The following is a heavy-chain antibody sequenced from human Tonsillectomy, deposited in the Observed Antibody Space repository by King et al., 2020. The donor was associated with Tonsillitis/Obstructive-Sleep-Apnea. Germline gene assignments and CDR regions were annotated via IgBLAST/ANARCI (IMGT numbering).Heavy chain of an antibody. J-gene: IGHJ4*02. V-gene: IGHV4-59*01. Sequence: VQLQESGPGLVKPSETLSLTCTVSGGSISSYYWSWIRQPPGKGLEWIGYIYYSGSTNYNPSLKSRVTISVDTSTNQFSLKLSSVTAADTAVYYCASLIDSSGYYFDYWGQGTLVTVSS. CDR3: ASLIDSSGYYFDY. CDR2: IYYSGST. CDR1: GGSISSYY. D-gene: IGHD3-22*01.